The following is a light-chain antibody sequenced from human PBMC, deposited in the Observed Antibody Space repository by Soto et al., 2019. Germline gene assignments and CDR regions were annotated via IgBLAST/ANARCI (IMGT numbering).Light chain of an antibody. CDR1: RSISSN. CDR3: QHSYSTPWT. V-gene: IGKV1-39*01. Sequence: DIQMTQSPSPLSASVGDRVTITCRASRSISSNLNWYQQKPGKDPKLLIYAASSLQSGVPSRFSGSGSGTDFTLTISSLQPEEFAIYYCQHSYSTPWTFGQGTKVEIK. J-gene: IGKJ1*01. CDR2: AAS.